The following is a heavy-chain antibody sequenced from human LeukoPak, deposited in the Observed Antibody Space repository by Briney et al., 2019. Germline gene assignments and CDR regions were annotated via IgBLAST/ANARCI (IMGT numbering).Heavy chain of an antibody. CDR1: GYTFTTYW. V-gene: IGHV5-51*01. CDR2: IYPGDSDA. CDR3: ARHRRQVGYDAFDI. Sequence: GESLQISCQGSGYTFTTYWIAWVRQLPGKGLEWMGIIYPGDSDARYSPSFQGQVTISADKSISTAYLQWSSLKASDTAMYYCARHRRQVGYDAFDIWGQGTMVTVSS. D-gene: IGHD1-26*01. J-gene: IGHJ3*02.